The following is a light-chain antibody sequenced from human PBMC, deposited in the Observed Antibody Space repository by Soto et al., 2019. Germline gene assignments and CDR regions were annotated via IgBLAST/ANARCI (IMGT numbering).Light chain of an antibody. J-gene: IGKJ1*01. CDR2: GAS. Sequence: ETELTQSPATLSVSPGERATLSCRARQNVYVNVAWYQQKPGQSPRLLIYGASTRATGIPARFSGSGSGTEFTLTISSLQAEDSAVYYCHQYNNWPLGTFGPGTKVEIK. CDR1: QNVYVN. CDR3: HQYNNWPLGT. V-gene: IGKV3-15*01.